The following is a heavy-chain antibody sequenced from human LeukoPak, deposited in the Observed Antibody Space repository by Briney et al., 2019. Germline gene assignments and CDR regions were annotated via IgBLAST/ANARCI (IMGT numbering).Heavy chain of an antibody. CDR1: GFTFSSFW. CDR2: IKQDGSAK. J-gene: IGHJ5*02. V-gene: IGHV3-7*01. D-gene: IGHD1-7*01. CDR3: ARVSSLILTGTTGFDP. Sequence: GGSLRLSCAASGFTFSSFWMSWVRQAPGKGLEWVANIKQDGSAKFYVDSVKGRFTISRDNAKNSLYLQMNSLRAEDTAVYYCARVSSLILTGTTGFDPWGQGTLVTVSS.